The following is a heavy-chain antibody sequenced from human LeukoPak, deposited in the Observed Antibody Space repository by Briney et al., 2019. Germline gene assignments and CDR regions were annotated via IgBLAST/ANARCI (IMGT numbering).Heavy chain of an antibody. D-gene: IGHD4-23*01. CDR2: IKSKTDGGTT. V-gene: IGHV3-15*01. J-gene: IGHJ4*02. CDR1: GFTFGNAW. Sequence: GGSLRLSCAASGFTFGNAWMSWVRQAPGKGLEWVGRIKSKTDGGTTDYAAPVKGRFTISRDDSKNTLYLQMNSLKTEDTAVYYCTTAGLRTTVGLIGFDYWGQGTLFTVSS. CDR3: TTAGLRTTVGLIGFDY.